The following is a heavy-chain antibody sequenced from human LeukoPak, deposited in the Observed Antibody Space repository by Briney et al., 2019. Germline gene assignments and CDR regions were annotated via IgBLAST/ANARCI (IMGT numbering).Heavy chain of an antibody. Sequence: GGSLRLSCAASGFSFSTYWMTWVRQAPGKGLEYVANIKTDGSTTYYLDSVKGRFTISRNNARSILYLQMNSLRVEDTAVYYCTRDLNHDSRGWGQGTRVTVSS. D-gene: IGHD6-19*01. CDR3: TRDLNHDSRG. V-gene: IGHV3-7*01. CDR1: GFSFSTYW. J-gene: IGHJ4*02. CDR2: IKTDGSTT.